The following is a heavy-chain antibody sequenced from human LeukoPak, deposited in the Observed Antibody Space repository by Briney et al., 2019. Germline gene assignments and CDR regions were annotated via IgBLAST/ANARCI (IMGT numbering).Heavy chain of an antibody. CDR1: GGSISSGSYY. J-gene: IGHJ4*02. CDR3: AKYSSSSEFDY. CDR2: IYTSGST. D-gene: IGHD6-6*01. V-gene: IGHV4-61*02. Sequence: SQTLSLTCTVSGGSISSGSYYWSWIRQPAGKGLEWIGRIYTSGSTNYNPSLKSRVTISVDTSKNQFSLKLSSVTAADTAVYYCAKYSSSSEFDYWGQGTLVTVSS.